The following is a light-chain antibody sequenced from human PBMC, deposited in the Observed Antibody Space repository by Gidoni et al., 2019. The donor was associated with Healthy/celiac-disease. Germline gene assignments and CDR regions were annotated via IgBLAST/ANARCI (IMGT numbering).Light chain of an antibody. V-gene: IGKV3-20*01. CDR2: GAS. CDR3: QQYGSSPEYT. Sequence: IVLTHAPGTLSLSPGERATVSCRARQSVSSSYLAWYQQKPGQEPRNLIYGASSRATGIPDRLSSSGSGTDFTLTISRLEPEDDAVYYCQQYGSSPEYTFGQGTKLEIK. CDR1: QSVSSSY. J-gene: IGKJ2*01.